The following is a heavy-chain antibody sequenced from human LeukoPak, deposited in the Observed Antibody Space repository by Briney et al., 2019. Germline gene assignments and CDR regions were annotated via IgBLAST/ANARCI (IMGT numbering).Heavy chain of an antibody. J-gene: IGHJ5*02. V-gene: IGHV1-2*02. Sequence: ASVKVSCKASGYTFTGYYMHWVRQAPGQGLEWMGWINPNSGGTNYAQKFQGRVTMTRDTSISTAYMELSRLRSDDTAVYYCARDQFVVVVAATGNWFNPWDQGTPVTVSS. CDR1: GYTFTGYY. D-gene: IGHD2-15*01. CDR3: ARDQFVVVVAATGNWFNP. CDR2: INPNSGGT.